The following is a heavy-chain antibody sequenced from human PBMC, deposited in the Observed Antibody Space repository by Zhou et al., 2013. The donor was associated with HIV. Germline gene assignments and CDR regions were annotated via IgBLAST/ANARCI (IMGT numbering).Heavy chain of an antibody. D-gene: IGHD3-16*02. CDR3: ARGYDYVWGSYRYNVEGRGGNYYYGMDV. CDR1: GYTFTDNG. J-gene: IGHJ6*02. CDR2: ISAYNGYT. V-gene: IGHV1-18*01. Sequence: QVQLVQSGAEVKKPGASVKVSCKGSGYTFTDNGISWVRQAPGQGLEWMGWISAYNGYTIYSKKVQGRVTMTTDTSTTTAYMEVRSLRSDDTAVYYCARGYDYVWGSYRYNVEGRGGNYYYGMDVWGQGTTVTVSS.